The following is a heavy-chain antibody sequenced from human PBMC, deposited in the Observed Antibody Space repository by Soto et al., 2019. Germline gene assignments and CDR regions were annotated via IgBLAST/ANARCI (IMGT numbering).Heavy chain of an antibody. D-gene: IGHD2-2*01. Sequence: EVQLVESGGGLVQPGGSLRLSCAATGFTFSTYWMHWVRQGPEKGLVWVSRISTDGSSTTYADSVKGRFTISRDNAKNTLYLQMNSLSAEDTAVYYCARATGSNHPFDYWGQGTLVTVSS. J-gene: IGHJ4*02. CDR3: ARATGSNHPFDY. V-gene: IGHV3-74*01. CDR2: ISTDGSST. CDR1: GFTFSTYW.